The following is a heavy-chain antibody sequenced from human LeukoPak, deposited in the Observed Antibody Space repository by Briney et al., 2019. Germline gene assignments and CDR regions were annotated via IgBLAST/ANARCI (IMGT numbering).Heavy chain of an antibody. CDR1: GFTFSSYV. V-gene: IGHV3-23*01. CDR2: ISGSGGST. J-gene: IGHJ3*02. Sequence: GGSLRLSCAASGFTFSSYVMSWVRQAPGKGLEWVSAISGSGGSTYYADSVKGRFTISRDNSKNTLYLQMNSLRAEDTAVYYCAKDPSGYSSGWYLRSAFDIWGQGTMVTVSS. CDR3: AKDPSGYSSGWYLRSAFDI. D-gene: IGHD6-19*01.